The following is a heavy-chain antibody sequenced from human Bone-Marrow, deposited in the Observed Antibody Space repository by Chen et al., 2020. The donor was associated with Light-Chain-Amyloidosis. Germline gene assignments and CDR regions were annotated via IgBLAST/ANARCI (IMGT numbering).Heavy chain of an antibody. J-gene: IGHJ6*02. CDR2: IYYDGSEK. D-gene: IGHD7-27*01. V-gene: IGHV3-30*18. Sequence: LVESGGGVVQPGTSLRLSCAAYGFTSRSYGMHWARQAPGKGLEWLTLIYYDGSEKYYADSVKGRFTISRDNSKNTLYLQMNNLRAEDTAVYYCAKDLLTGDNGVDVWGQGTTVTVSS. CDR1: GFTSRSYG. CDR3: AKDLLTGDNGVDV.